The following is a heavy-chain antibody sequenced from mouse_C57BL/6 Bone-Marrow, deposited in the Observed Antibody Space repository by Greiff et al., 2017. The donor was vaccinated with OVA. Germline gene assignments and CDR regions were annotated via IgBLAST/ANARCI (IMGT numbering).Heavy chain of an antibody. CDR1: GYTFTNYW. J-gene: IGHJ1*03. CDR3: ARYDGYYVYFDV. CDR2: IYPGGGYT. Sequence: QVQLKESGAELVRPGTSVKMSCKASGYTFTNYWIGWAKQRPGHGLEWIGDIYPGGGYTNYNEKFKGKATLTADKSSSTAYMQFSSLTSEDSAIDYCARYDGYYVYFDVWGTGTTVTVSS. V-gene: IGHV1-63*01. D-gene: IGHD2-3*01.